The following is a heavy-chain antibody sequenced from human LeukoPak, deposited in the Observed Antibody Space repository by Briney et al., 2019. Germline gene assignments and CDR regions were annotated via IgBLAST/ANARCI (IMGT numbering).Heavy chain of an antibody. CDR3: ARDARDSSGYYDWYDP. J-gene: IGHJ5*02. CDR2: ISSSSSYI. V-gene: IGHV3-21*01. Sequence: AGGSLRLSCAACGFTFSSYSMNWVRQAPGKGLEWVSSISSSSSYIYYADSVKGRFTISRDNAKNSLYLQMNSLRAEDTAVYYCARDARDSSGYYDWYDPWGQGTLVTVSS. D-gene: IGHD3-22*01. CDR1: GFTFSSYS.